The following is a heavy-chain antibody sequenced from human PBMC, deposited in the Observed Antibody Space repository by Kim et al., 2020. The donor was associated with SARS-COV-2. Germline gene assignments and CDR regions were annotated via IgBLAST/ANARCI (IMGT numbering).Heavy chain of an antibody. CDR3: ARVGYCGGGSCPSGGSHIDY. J-gene: IGHJ4*02. CDR2: INWNGGST. D-gene: IGHD2-15*01. V-gene: IGHV3-20*04. CDR1: GFIFDDYG. Sequence: GGSLRLSCTASGFIFDDYGMNWVRQGPGKGLEWVSGINWNGGSTDYADSVKGRFTISRDNAKNSLYLQMNSLRAEDTAFYYCARVGYCGGGSCPSGGSHIDYWGLGIWVTVSS.